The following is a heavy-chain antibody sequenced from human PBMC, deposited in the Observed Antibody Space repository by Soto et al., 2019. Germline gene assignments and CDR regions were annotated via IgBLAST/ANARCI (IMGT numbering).Heavy chain of an antibody. CDR3: ARKSFYGGYFDY. V-gene: IGHV4-4*02. CDR1: GDSISSSNW. J-gene: IGHJ4*02. CDR2: IYHSGST. D-gene: IGHD3-10*01. Sequence: QVQLQESGPGLVKPSGTLSLTCAVSGDSISSSNWWSCVRQPPGKGLEWIGEIYHSGSTNYKPSLKSRSITVVVXSKNHFSLKLSSVTAADTAGYFCARKSFYGGYFDYWGQGTLVTVSS.